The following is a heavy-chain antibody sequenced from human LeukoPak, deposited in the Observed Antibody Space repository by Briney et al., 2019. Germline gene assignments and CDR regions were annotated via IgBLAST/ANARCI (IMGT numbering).Heavy chain of an antibody. J-gene: IGHJ4*02. V-gene: IGHV3-66*01. CDR1: GFTFSDYY. Sequence: PGGSLRLSCAASGFTFSDYYMSWIRQAPGKGLEWVSLIYSGGSTHYADSVKGRFTISRDDSKNTLYLQMNSLRAEDTAVYCARGGDSSYYGDYWGQGTLVTVSS. D-gene: IGHD3-22*01. CDR3: ARGGDSSYYGDY. CDR2: IYSGGST.